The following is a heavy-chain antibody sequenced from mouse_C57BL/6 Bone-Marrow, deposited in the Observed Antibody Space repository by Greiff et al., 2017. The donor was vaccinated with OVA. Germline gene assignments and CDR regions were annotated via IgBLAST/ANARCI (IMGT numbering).Heavy chain of an antibody. V-gene: IGHV1-81*01. J-gene: IGHJ3*01. CDR2: IYPRSGNT. Sequence: QVQLQQSGAELARPGASVKLSCKASGYTFTSYGISWVKQRTGQGLEWIGEIYPRSGNTYYNEKFKGKATLTADKSSSTAYMELRSLTSEDSAVYFCARGAYYGSSLFAYWGQGTLVTVSA. CDR3: ARGAYYGSSLFAY. D-gene: IGHD1-1*01. CDR1: GYTFTSYG.